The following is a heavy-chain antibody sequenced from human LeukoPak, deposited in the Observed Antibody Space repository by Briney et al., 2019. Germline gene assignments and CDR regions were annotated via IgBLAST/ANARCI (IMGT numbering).Heavy chain of an antibody. CDR1: GGSISRYY. J-gene: IGHJ4*02. Sequence: PSETVSLTCTVSGGSISRYYWSWIRQPPGKGLGWIGYIYYSGSTNYNPSLKSRVTISVDTSKNQFSLKVTSVTAADTAIYYCARHDSSGYKYWGQGTLVTVSS. CDR2: IYYSGST. CDR3: ARHDSSGYKY. D-gene: IGHD3-22*01. V-gene: IGHV4-59*08.